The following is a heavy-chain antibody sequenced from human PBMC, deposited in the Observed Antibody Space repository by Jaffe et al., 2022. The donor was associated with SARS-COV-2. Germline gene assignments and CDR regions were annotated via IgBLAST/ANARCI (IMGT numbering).Heavy chain of an antibody. Sequence: QVHLVESGGGVVQPGRSLRLSCAASEFTFSSYFMFWVRQAPGKGLEWVALISYDGVKTSYAGSVKGRFTISRDNSKNTVVLHMNSLRAEDTAVYYCARGYRSNDYYGVDYWGQGALVTVSS. CDR2: ISYDGVKT. V-gene: IGHV3-30-3*01. CDR1: EFTFSSYF. J-gene: IGHJ4*02. CDR3: ARGYRSNDYYGVDY. D-gene: IGHD3-10*01.